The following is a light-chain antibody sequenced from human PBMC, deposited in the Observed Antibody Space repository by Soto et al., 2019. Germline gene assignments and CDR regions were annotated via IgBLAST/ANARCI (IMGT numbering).Light chain of an antibody. J-gene: IGKJ1*01. CDR3: QQYYSTLGA. Sequence: DIVMTQSPDSLAVSLGERATINCKSSQSVLYSSNNKNYLAWYQQKPGQSPKLLIYWASTRESGVPDRFSGSGSGTDFTLTISSLQAEDVAVYYCQQYYSTLGAFGQGTKVEIK. CDR2: WAS. V-gene: IGKV4-1*01. CDR1: QSVLYSSNNKNY.